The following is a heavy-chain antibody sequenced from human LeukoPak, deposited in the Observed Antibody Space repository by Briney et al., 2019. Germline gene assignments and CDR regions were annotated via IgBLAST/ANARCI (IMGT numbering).Heavy chain of an antibody. J-gene: IGHJ4*02. CDR3: ARGFNDFWSGSQLEY. Sequence: PGGSLRLSCAASGFIFGGYAMHWVRQAAGKGLQWLAVISYDGGKTYYADSVEGRFTISRDNSKSTVYLEINSLRSEDTAIYYCARGFNDFWSGSQLEYWGQGTLVTVSS. D-gene: IGHD3-3*01. CDR1: GFIFGGYA. CDR2: ISYDGGKT. V-gene: IGHV3-30-3*01.